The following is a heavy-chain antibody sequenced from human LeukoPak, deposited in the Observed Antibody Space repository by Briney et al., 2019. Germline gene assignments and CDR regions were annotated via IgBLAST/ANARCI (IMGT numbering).Heavy chain of an antibody. D-gene: IGHD3-22*01. Sequence: SETLSLTCTVSVGSIISYYWSWIRKPPGKGLEWMGYIYYSGSTNYNPSLKSRVTISVDTSKNQFSLKLSSVTAADTAVYYCARVLDSSGYYMGFDYWGQGTLVTVSS. CDR2: IYYSGST. CDR1: VGSIISYY. CDR3: ARVLDSSGYYMGFDY. J-gene: IGHJ4*02. V-gene: IGHV4-59*01.